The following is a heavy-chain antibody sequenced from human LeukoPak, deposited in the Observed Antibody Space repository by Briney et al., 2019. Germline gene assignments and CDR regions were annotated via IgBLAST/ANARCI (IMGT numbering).Heavy chain of an antibody. Sequence: GGSLRLSCAASGFTVSSNYMNWVRQAPGKGLEWVSSISTTSSYIYYADSVKGRFTFSRDNAKNSLYLQMNSLRAEDTAVYYCARLRAGYRYGYGAFDIWGQGTMVTVSS. D-gene: IGHD5-18*01. J-gene: IGHJ3*02. CDR3: ARLRAGYRYGYGAFDI. V-gene: IGHV3-21*01. CDR2: ISTTSSYI. CDR1: GFTVSSNY.